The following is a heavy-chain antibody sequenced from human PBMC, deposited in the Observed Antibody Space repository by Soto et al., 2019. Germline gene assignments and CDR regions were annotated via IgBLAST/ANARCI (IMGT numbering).Heavy chain of an antibody. CDR2: IYHSGST. J-gene: IGHJ6*02. Sequence: SETLSLTCAVSGGSISSSNWWSWVRQPPGKGLEWIGEIYHSGSTNYNPSLKSRVTISVDKSKNQFSLKLSSVTAADTAVYYCARAFAGYDILTGYPIYYYYYGMDVWDQGTTVTVSS. CDR1: GGSISSSNW. CDR3: ARAFAGYDILTGYPIYYYYYGMDV. D-gene: IGHD3-9*01. V-gene: IGHV4-4*02.